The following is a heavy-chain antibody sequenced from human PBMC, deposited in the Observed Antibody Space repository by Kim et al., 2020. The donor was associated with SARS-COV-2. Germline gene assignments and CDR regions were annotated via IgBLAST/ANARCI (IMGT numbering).Heavy chain of an antibody. Sequence: YYNPSLKSRVTISVDTSKNQFSLKLSSVTAADTAVYYCARHKSIAARLDYWGQGTLVTVSS. V-gene: IGHV4-39*01. D-gene: IGHD6-6*01. CDR3: ARHKSIAARLDY. J-gene: IGHJ4*02.